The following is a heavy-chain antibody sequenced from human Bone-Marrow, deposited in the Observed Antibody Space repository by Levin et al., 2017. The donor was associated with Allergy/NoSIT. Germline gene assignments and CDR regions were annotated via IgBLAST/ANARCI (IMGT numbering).Heavy chain of an antibody. CDR2: IDYAGLT. CDR1: GGSFSGYY. Sequence: SQTLSLTCGIYGGSFSGYYWSWIRQSPGKGLEWIGTIDYAGLTHYNPTLRSRVTISIDMSKNQFSLKLTSVTATDTADYFCARIYSGYDYWGRGTRVTVSS. V-gene: IGHV4-34*01. J-gene: IGHJ4*02. CDR3: ARIYSGYDY. D-gene: IGHD5-12*01.